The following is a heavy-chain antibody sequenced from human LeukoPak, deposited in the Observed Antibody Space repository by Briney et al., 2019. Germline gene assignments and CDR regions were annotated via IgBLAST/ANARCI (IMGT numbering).Heavy chain of an antibody. CDR1: GYTFTNYG. V-gene: IGHV1-18*01. J-gene: IGHJ4*02. Sequence: GASVKVSCKASGYTFTNYGISWVRQAPGQGLEWMGWISVYNGNTNYAQKLQGRVTMTTDTSTSTVYMELRSLTSDDTAVYYCARAGPPDIVATSLDPPFDYWGQGTLVTVSS. CDR3: ARAGPPDIVATSLDPPFDY. D-gene: IGHD5-12*01. CDR2: ISVYNGNT.